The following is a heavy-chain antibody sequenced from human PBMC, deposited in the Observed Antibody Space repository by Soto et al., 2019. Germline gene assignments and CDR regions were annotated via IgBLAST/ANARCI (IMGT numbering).Heavy chain of an antibody. CDR3: ARAGCSSTSCYTGESIYCYYYLDV. CDR2: IWYDGSNK. J-gene: IGHJ6*03. CDR1: GFTFSSYG. V-gene: IGHV3-33*08. D-gene: IGHD2-2*02. Sequence: GESLKISCAASGFTFSSYGMHWVRQAPGKGLEWVAVIWYDGSNKYYADSVKGRFTISRDNSKNTLYLQMNSLRAEDMAVYSCARAGCSSTSCYTGESIYCYYYLDVWGKGTTVTVSS.